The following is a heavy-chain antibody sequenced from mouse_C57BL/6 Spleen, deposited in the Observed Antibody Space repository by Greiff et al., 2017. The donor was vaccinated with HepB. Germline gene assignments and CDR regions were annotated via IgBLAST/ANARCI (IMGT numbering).Heavy chain of an antibody. CDR3: AREYTMAPFAY. CDR1: GYAFSSSW. Sequence: QVQLQQSGPELVKPGASVKISCKASGYAFSSSWMNWVKQRPGKGLEWIGRIYPGDGDTNYNGKFKGKATLTADKSSSTAYMQLSSLTSEDSAVYFCAREYTMAPFAYWGQGTLVTVSA. V-gene: IGHV1-82*01. CDR2: IYPGDGDT. J-gene: IGHJ3*01. D-gene: IGHD1-1*02.